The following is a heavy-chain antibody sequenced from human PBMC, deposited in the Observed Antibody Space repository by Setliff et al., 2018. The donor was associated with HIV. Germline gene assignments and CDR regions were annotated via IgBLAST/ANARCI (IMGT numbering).Heavy chain of an antibody. CDR1: DGSISTYY. D-gene: IGHD3-22*01. Sequence: SETLSLTCAVSDGSISTYYWSWIRQPPGRGLEWIGYIYYSGITNYSPSLKSRVTLLVDTSKNQFSLRLSSVTAADTAVYFCARGDYDSGGYYFDKWGQGAQVTVSS. CDR3: ARGDYDSGGYYFDK. J-gene: IGHJ4*02. V-gene: IGHV4-59*01. CDR2: IYYSGIT.